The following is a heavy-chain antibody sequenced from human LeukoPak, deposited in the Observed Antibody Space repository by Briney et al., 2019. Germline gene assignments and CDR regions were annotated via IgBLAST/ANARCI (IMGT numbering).Heavy chain of an antibody. D-gene: IGHD6-19*01. J-gene: IGHJ3*02. CDR1: GGSFSGYY. Sequence: SETLSLTCAVYGGSFSGYYWSWIRQPPGKGLEWIGEINHSGSTNYNPSLKSRVTISVDTSKNQFSLKLSSVTATDTAVYYCARVETLAVFVGAFDIWGQGTMVTVSS. CDR2: INHSGST. CDR3: ARVETLAVFVGAFDI. V-gene: IGHV4-34*01.